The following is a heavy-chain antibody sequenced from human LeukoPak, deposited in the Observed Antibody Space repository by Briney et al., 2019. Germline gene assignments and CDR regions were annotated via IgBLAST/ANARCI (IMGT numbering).Heavy chain of an antibody. D-gene: IGHD3-10*01. CDR1: GGSISSYY. V-gene: IGHV4-59*12. CDR2: IYYSGST. Sequence: PSETLSLTCTVSGGSISSYYWSWIRQPPGKGLEWIGYIYYSGSTYYNPSLKSRVTISVDTSKNQFSLKLSSVTAADTAVYYCAREETLLWFYGMDVWGQGTTVTVSS. J-gene: IGHJ6*02. CDR3: AREETLLWFYGMDV.